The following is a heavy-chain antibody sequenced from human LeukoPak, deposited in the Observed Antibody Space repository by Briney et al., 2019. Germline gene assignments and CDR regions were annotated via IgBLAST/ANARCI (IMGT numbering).Heavy chain of an antibody. V-gene: IGHV3-48*01. Sequence: GGSLRLSCAASGFTFSSYSMNWVRQAPGKGLEWVSYISSSSSTIYYADSVKGRFTISRDNAKNSLYLRMNSLRAEDTAVYYCARILPRQYRPPYYYYMDVWGKGTTVTVSS. J-gene: IGHJ6*03. CDR3: ARILPRQYRPPYYYYMDV. D-gene: IGHD4-11*01. CDR1: GFTFSSYS. CDR2: ISSSSSTI.